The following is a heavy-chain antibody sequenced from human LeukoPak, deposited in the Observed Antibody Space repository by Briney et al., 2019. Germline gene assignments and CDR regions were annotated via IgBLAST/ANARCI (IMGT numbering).Heavy chain of an antibody. CDR2: IYTSGST. D-gene: IGHD3-3*01. Sequence: SETLSLTCTVSGGSISSGTYYWSWIRQPAGKGLEWIGRIYTSGSTNYNPSLKSRVTISVDTSKNQFSLKLSSVTAADTAVYYCARGYDFWSGYYLYYYYYMDVWGKGTTVTVSS. J-gene: IGHJ6*03. CDR1: GGSISSGTYY. V-gene: IGHV4-61*02. CDR3: ARGYDFWSGYYLYYYYYMDV.